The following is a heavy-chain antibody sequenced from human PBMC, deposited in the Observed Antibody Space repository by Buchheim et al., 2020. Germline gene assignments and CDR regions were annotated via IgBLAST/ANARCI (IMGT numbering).Heavy chain of an antibody. Sequence: EVQLVESGGGLVQPGGSLRLSCAASGSTFSSYWMHWVRQAPGKGLVWVSRINSDGSSTSYADSVKGRFTISRDNAKNTLYLQMNSLRAEDTAVYYCARDSRRDRMGYCSGGSCYGIDYWGQGTL. CDR3: ARDSRRDRMGYCSGGSCYGIDY. CDR1: GSTFSSYW. D-gene: IGHD2-15*01. CDR2: INSDGSST. J-gene: IGHJ4*02. V-gene: IGHV3-74*01.